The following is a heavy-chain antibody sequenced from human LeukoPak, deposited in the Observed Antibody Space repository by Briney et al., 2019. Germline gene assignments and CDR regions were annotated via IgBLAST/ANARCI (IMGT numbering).Heavy chain of an antibody. CDR1: GFTFSDYY. CDR2: ISSRSSAI. CDR3: ARETGSGSYLLDY. D-gene: IGHD1-26*01. V-gene: IGHV3-11*01. Sequence: GGSLRLSCAASGFTFSDYYMSWICQAPGKGLEWVSYISSRSSAIYYADSVKGRFTISRDNAENSLFLQMNSLRAEDTAVYYCARETGSGSYLLDYWGQGTLVTVSS. J-gene: IGHJ4*02.